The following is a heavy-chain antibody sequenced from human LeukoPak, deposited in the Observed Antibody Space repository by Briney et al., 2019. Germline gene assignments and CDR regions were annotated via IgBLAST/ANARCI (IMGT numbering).Heavy chain of an antibody. Sequence: PGGSLRLSCAASGFMFSSNWKSWVRQAPGKGLEWVAIISNDGSRKYYAHSVEGRFTISRDNSKNTLYLQMDSLRAEDTAVYYCARDRAWNYFDYWGQGTLVTVSS. CDR3: ARDRAWNYFDY. D-gene: IGHD3-3*01. J-gene: IGHJ4*02. V-gene: IGHV3-30*03. CDR1: GFMFSSNW. CDR2: ISNDGSRK.